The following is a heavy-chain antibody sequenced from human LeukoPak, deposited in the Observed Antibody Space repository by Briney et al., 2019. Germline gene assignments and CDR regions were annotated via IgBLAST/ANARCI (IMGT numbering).Heavy chain of an antibody. J-gene: IGHJ5*02. CDR1: GGSFTSSGYY. CDR2: VNHSGST. V-gene: IGHV4-39*07. CDR3: AGVRPRFRSTTVTIHRRHNWFDP. D-gene: IGHD4-17*01. Sequence: SETLSLTCTVSGGSFTSSGYYWGWLRQSPGKGLEWIGEVNHSGSTNYNPSLKSRVTISVDTSKNQFSLKLSSVTAADTAVYYCAGVRPRFRSTTVTIHRRHNWFDPWGQGTLVTVSS.